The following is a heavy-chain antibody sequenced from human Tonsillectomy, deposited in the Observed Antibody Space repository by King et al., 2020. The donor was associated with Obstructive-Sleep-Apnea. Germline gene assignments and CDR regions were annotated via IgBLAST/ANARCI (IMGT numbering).Heavy chain of an antibody. D-gene: IGHD1-14*01. V-gene: IGHV1-2*02. Sequence: QLVQSGAEVKKPGASVKVSCKASGYLFIGYYIHWVRQAPGQGLEWMGWINPNSGGTNYAQKFQGRVTMTRDTSISTAYMELSRLTSDDTAVYYCARKSPYNHSPPGWFDPWGQGTLVTVSS. CDR3: ARKSPYNHSPPGWFDP. CDR2: INPNSGGT. J-gene: IGHJ5*02. CDR1: GYLFIGYY.